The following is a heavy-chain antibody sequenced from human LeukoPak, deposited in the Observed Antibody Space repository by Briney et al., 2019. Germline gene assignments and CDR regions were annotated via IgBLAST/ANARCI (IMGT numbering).Heavy chain of an antibody. CDR2: IYHSGST. D-gene: IGHD6-13*01. J-gene: IGHJ3*02. CDR3: ARRSAAAGDAFDI. V-gene: IGHV4-38-2*02. Sequence: SETLSLTCTVSGYSISSGYYWGWIRQPPGKGLEWIGSIYHSGSTYYNPSLKSRVTISVDTSKNQFSLKLSSVTAADTAVYYCARRSAAAGDAFDIWGQGTMVTVSS. CDR1: GYSISSGYY.